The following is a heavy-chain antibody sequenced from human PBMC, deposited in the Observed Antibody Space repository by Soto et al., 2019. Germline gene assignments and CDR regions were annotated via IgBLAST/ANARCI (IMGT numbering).Heavy chain of an antibody. J-gene: IGHJ4*02. D-gene: IGHD3-10*01. V-gene: IGHV3-72*01. CDR3: ARGGGGGPPREHDY. Sequence: EVQLVESGGGLVQPGGSLRLSCAASGFIFSDHPMDWVRQAPGKGLEWVARTRDKADSFTTAYAASVKGRFTISRDDSKSSLFLQMNSLRTEDTAVYYCARGGGGGPPREHDYWGPGSLVSVSS. CDR2: TRDKADSFTT. CDR1: GFIFSDHP.